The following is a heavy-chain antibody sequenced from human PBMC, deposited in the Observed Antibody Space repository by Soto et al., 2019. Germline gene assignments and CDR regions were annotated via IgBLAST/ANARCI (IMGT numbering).Heavy chain of an antibody. CDR2: ISSSSSSI. D-gene: IGHD2-2*01. Sequence: GGSLRLSCAASGFTFNTYSMNWVRQAPGKGLEWISYISSSSSSIYYTDSVKGRFTISRDNSKISLYLQMNSLRAEDTAVYYCAKELGRVVPAAMDYFDYWGQGTLVTVSS. CDR1: GFTFNTYS. CDR3: AKELGRVVPAAMDYFDY. V-gene: IGHV3-48*01. J-gene: IGHJ4*02.